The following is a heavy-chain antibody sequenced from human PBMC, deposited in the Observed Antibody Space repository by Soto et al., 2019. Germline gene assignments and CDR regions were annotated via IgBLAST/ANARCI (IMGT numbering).Heavy chain of an antibody. Sequence: SETLSLTCGVYGGSFSGYYWNWIRQPPGKGLEWIGEIDHSGSTNYNPFLKSRVTISVDTSKNQFSLKLNSMTAADTAVYFCARGLRYYGSGSYPPYYSYYYGMDVWGQGTTVTVSS. CDR2: IDHSGST. CDR1: GGSFSGYY. CDR3: ARGLRYYGSGSYPPYYSYYYGMDV. V-gene: IGHV4-34*01. D-gene: IGHD3-10*01. J-gene: IGHJ6*02.